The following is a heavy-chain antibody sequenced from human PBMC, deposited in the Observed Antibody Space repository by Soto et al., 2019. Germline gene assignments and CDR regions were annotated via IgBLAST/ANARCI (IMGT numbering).Heavy chain of an antibody. CDR3: ASRIAVAGNLPGY. V-gene: IGHV4-4*02. D-gene: IGHD6-19*01. CDR1: GGSMSSSNW. Sequence: TSETLSLTCTVSGGSMSSSNWWNWVRQPPGKGLEWIGETHHSGRTNYNPSLKSRVTISVDTSKNQFSLKLSSVTAADTAVYYCASRIAVAGNLPGYWGQGILVTSPQ. CDR2: THHSGRT. J-gene: IGHJ4*02.